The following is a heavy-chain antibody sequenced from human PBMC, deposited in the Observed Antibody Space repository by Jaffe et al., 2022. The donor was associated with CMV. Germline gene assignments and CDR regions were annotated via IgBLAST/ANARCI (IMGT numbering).Heavy chain of an antibody. V-gene: IGHV4-59*08. CDR1: GGSISSYY. Sequence: QVQLQESGPGLVKPSETLSLTCTVSGGSISSYYWSWIRQPPGKGLEWIGYIYYSGSTNYNPSLKSRVTISVDTSKNQFSLKLSSVTAADTAVYYCARHGITMIVDVWGKGTTVTVSS. D-gene: IGHD3-22*01. CDR2: IYYSGST. CDR3: ARHGITMIVDV. J-gene: IGHJ6*04.